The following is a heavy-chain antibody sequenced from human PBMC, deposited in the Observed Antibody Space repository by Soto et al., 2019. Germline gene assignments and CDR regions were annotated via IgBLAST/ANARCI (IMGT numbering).Heavy chain of an antibody. CDR1: GFTLSSYW. Sequence: GGSLRLSCAASGFTLSSYWMSWVRQAPGKGLEWVANINQDGSEKYYVDSVKGRFTISRDNAKNSLYLQMNSLRAEDTAVYYCLRVATGSYSWKEAWGQGTLVTVSS. CDR3: LRVATGSYSWKEA. V-gene: IGHV3-7*01. D-gene: IGHD1-26*01. J-gene: IGHJ5*02. CDR2: INQDGSEK.